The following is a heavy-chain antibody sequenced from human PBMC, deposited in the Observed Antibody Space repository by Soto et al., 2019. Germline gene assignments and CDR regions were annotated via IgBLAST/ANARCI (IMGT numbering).Heavy chain of an antibody. D-gene: IGHD1-7*01. CDR3: AKDWCSGTTCYCLEN. J-gene: IGHJ4*02. CDR1: GFRFSSYA. Sequence: EVQLLESGGGLVQPGGSLRLSCAASGFRFSSYAMSWVRQAPGKGREWVSSVSGGSGSTSSADSVKGRFTISRDNSKSTVYLQMNSLRAEDTAVYFCAKDWCSGTTCYCLENWGQGTLVTVSS. CDR2: VSGGSGST. V-gene: IGHV3-23*01.